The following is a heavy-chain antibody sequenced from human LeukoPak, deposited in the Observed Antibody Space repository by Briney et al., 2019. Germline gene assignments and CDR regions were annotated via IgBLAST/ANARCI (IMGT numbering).Heavy chain of an antibody. V-gene: IGHV4-61*01. J-gene: IGHJ4*02. CDR1: GGSISSGIYY. Sequence: SETLSLTCTVSGGSISSGIYYWSWIRQPPGKGLEWIAYIYYSGSTNYNPSLKSRVAISVDTSKNHFSLKLSSVTAADTAIYYCTRHRGSGFDYWGQGTLVTVSS. CDR3: TRHRGSGFDY. D-gene: IGHD6-19*01. CDR2: IYYSGST.